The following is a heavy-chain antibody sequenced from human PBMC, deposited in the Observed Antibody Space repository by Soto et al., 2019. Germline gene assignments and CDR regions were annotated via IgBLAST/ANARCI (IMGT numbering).Heavy chain of an antibody. J-gene: IGHJ4*02. V-gene: IGHV3-33*01. D-gene: IGHD5-12*01. CDR1: GFNFGNFG. Sequence: GGSVRLSCVASGFNFGNFGMHWVRQAPGKGLEWLTVISNDENIKQDSVRGRFAIARDNSKNTLYLHLTSLRAEDTAIYYCARGLRGVLDYWGQGTLVTVSS. CDR3: ARGLRGVLDY. CDR2: ISNDENIK.